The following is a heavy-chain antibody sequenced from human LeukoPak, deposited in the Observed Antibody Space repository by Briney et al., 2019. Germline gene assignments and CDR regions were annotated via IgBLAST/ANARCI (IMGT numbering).Heavy chain of an antibody. Sequence: SETLSLTCTVSGGSISSSSYYWGWIRQPPGKGLEWIGSIYHSGSTYYNPSLKSRVTISVDTSKNQFSLKLSSVAAADTAVYYCARGVARSSKFHFSYYFDYWGQGTLVTVSS. CDR1: GGSISSSSYY. CDR2: IYHSGST. V-gene: IGHV4-39*07. D-gene: IGHD6-6*01. J-gene: IGHJ4*02. CDR3: ARGVARSSKFHFSYYFDY.